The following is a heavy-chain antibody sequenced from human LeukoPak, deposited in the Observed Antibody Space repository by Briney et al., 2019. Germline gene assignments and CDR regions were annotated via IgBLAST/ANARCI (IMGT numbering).Heavy chain of an antibody. D-gene: IGHD5-18*01. CDR2: IDQYGRAK. Sequence: PGGSLRLSCAASGFTSSNYWMSWVRQAPGKGLEWVASIDQYGRAKYYVDSVRGRFTFSRDNTKNSLHLQMNSLRAEDTAVYYCARADSYGSILDYWGQGTRVIDSS. J-gene: IGHJ4*02. V-gene: IGHV3-7*04. CDR3: ARADSYGSILDY. CDR1: GFTSSNYW.